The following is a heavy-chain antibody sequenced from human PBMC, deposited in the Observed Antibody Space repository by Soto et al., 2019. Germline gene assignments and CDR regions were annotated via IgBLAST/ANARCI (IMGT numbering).Heavy chain of an antibody. V-gene: IGHV3-53*01. CDR1: GFTVSTNY. CDR2: IYRSGDI. D-gene: IGHD5-12*01. J-gene: IGHJ4*02. CDR3: ARGDGYNYWKN. Sequence: GGSLRLSCAASGFTVSTNYMTWVRQAPGKGLEWVSVIYRSGDIYYADSVKGRFTISRDSSRDTLYLQMNSLRVEDTAVYFCARGDGYNYWKNWGQGTLVTVS.